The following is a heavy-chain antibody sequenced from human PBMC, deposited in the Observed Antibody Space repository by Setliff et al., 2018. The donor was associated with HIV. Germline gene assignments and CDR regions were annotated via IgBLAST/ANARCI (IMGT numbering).Heavy chain of an antibody. D-gene: IGHD6-19*01. CDR2: IYHSGIN. Sequence: PSETLSLTGIVSGVSTISSSSSYYWGWIRQPPGKGLEWIGYIYHSGINYYNPSLKSRVTITVDTSKNHFSLRLSSVTAADTAVYYGARQGAVTVHAFDSWFPVALVTVSS. V-gene: IGHV4-39*01. CDR3: ARQGAVTVHAFDS. J-gene: IGHJ4*02. CDR1: GVSTISSSSSYY.